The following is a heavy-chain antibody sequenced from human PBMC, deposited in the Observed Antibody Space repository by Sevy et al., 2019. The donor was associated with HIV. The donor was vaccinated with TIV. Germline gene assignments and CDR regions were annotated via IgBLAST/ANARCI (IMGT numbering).Heavy chain of an antibody. V-gene: IGHV3-30-3*01. Sequence: GGSLRLSSAASGFSVSSHAMHWVRQAPGKGLEWVALISYDGSSKYYSDSVKGRLTISRDNSKNTLYLQMNSLRPEDTALYYCSRDAGYSVGWYPSDYWGQGTLVTVSS. J-gene: IGHJ4*02. D-gene: IGHD2-15*01. CDR3: SRDAGYSVGWYPSDY. CDR1: GFSVSSHA. CDR2: ISYDGSSK.